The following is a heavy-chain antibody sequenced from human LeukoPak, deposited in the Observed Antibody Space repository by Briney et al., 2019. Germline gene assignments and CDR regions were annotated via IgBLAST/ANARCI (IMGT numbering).Heavy chain of an antibody. Sequence: SVKVSCKASGGTFSSYAISWVRQAPGQGLEWMGGIIPIFGTANYAQKFQGRATITADKSTSTAYMELSSLRSDDMAVYYCAKVAARYGDYYFDYWGQGTLVTVSS. CDR1: GGTFSSYA. CDR3: AKVAARYGDYYFDY. CDR2: IIPIFGTA. V-gene: IGHV1-69*06. J-gene: IGHJ4*02. D-gene: IGHD4-17*01.